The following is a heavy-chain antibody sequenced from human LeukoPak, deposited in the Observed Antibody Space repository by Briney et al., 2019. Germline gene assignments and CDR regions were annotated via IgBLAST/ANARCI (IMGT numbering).Heavy chain of an antibody. J-gene: IGHJ3*02. V-gene: IGHV4-59*01. CDR1: GGSIRSYY. CDR2: IYYSGST. CDR3: ARGLTEFGGGDDAFDI. Sequence: NSSETLSLTCTVSGGSIRSYYWSWFRKPPGKGLEWIGYIYYSGSTNYNPSLHNRITLSVDTYRTRVSLQLPSVTAADTAFYYCARGLTEFGGGDDAFDIWGQGTMVTVAS. D-gene: IGHD3-10*01.